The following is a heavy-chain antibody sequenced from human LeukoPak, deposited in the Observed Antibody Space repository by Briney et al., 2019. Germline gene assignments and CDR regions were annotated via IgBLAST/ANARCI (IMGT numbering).Heavy chain of an antibody. V-gene: IGHV3-11*01. CDR3: AGAYCGGDCYSAYDAFDI. D-gene: IGHD2-21*02. Sequence: GGSLRLSCAASGFTFSDYYMSWIRQAPGKGLEWVSYISSSGSTIYYADSVKGRFTISRDNAKNSLYLQMNSLRAEDTAVYYCAGAYCGGDCYSAYDAFDIWGQGTMVTVSS. J-gene: IGHJ3*02. CDR2: ISSSGSTI. CDR1: GFTFSDYY.